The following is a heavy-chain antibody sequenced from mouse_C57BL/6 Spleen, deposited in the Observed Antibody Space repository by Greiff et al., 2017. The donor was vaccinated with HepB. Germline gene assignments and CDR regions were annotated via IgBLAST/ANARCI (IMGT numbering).Heavy chain of an antibody. D-gene: IGHD4-1*01. CDR3: ARANWDSFFDY. CDR2: ISYDGSN. J-gene: IGHJ2*01. CDR1: GYSITSGYY. Sequence: EVKLMESGPGLVKPSQSLSLTCSVTGYSITSGYYWNWIRQFPGNKLEWMGYISYDGSNNYNPSLKNRISITRDTSKNQFFLKLNSVTTEDTATYYCARANWDSFFDYWGQGTTLTVSS. V-gene: IGHV3-6*01.